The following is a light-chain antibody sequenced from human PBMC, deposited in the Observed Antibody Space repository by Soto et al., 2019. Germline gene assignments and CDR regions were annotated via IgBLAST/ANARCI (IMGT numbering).Light chain of an antibody. CDR2: DAS. V-gene: IGKV3-11*01. CDR1: QSGKTL. J-gene: IGKJ5*01. CDR3: QQRSHWPPVA. Sequence: IVWTQSPLTLSLSPGERATLSCRASQSGKTLLVWYQQRPGQPPRLLIYDASPRAAGIPARFSGSGFGTEFSLTISSLGPEDAAVYYCQQRSHWPPVACGKGTRLEI.